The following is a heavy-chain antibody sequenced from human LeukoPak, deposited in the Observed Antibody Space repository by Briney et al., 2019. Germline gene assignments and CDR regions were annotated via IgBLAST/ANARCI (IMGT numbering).Heavy chain of an antibody. CDR2: MSYDGSNK. CDR3: ARDHIPAANQFDY. V-gene: IGHV3-30*04. J-gene: IGHJ4*02. Sequence: GGSLRLSCAASGFTFSSYAMHWVRQAPGKGLEWLAIMSYDGSNKYYADSVKGRFTISRDNSKSTLYLQMNSLRPEDTAVYYCARDHIPAANQFDYWGQGTLVTVSS. D-gene: IGHD2-2*01. CDR1: GFTFSSYA.